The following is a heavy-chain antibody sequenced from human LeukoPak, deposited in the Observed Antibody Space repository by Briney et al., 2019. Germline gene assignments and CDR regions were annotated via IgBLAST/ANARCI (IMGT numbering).Heavy chain of an antibody. D-gene: IGHD6-13*01. CDR2: IDWDDDK. Sequence: SGPTLVNPTQTLTLTCTFSGFSLRTRGMCVSWIRQPPGKALEWLARIDWDDDKYYSTSLKTRLTISKDTSKNQVVLTMTNMDPVDTATYYCARITPAGRQLDYWGQGTLVTVSS. CDR3: ARITPAGRQLDY. J-gene: IGHJ4*02. V-gene: IGHV2-70*11. CDR1: GFSLRTRGMC.